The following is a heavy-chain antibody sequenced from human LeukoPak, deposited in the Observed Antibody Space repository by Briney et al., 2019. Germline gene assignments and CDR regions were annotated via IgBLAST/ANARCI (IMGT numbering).Heavy chain of an antibody. Sequence: GGSLRLSCAASGFTFSNPAMSWVRQAPGKGLEWVSTISGSGGSTYYADSVKGRFTISRDNSKSTLYLQINSLRAEDTAVYYCAKSGYNRFDYWGQGTLVTVSS. CDR2: ISGSGGST. CDR1: GFTFSNPA. V-gene: IGHV3-23*01. D-gene: IGHD5-24*01. CDR3: AKSGYNRFDY. J-gene: IGHJ4*02.